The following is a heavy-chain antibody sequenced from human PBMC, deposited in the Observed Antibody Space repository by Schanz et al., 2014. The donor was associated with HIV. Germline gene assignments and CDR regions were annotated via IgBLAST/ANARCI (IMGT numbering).Heavy chain of an antibody. V-gene: IGHV3-74*01. D-gene: IGHD6-19*01. CDR2: IDTDWST. Sequence: EVQLVESGGGLVQPGGSLKLSCAASGFTFSSSWMHWVRQAPGKGLVWVSHIDTDWSTNYADSVKGRFAISRDNSKDTLYLQMNGLRAEDTAVYFCAKEKGGSWYFFDSWGQGTLVTVSS. CDR3: AKEKGGSWYFFDS. CDR1: GFTFSSSW. J-gene: IGHJ4*02.